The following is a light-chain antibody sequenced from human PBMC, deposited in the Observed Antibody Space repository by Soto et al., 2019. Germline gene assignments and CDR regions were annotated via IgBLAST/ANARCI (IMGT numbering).Light chain of an antibody. J-gene: IGLJ2*01. CDR3: QSYDSSLSVV. CDR2: GNS. Sequence: QPVLTQPPSVSGAPGQRVTISCTGSSSNIGAGYDVHWYQQLPGTAPKLLIYGNSNRPSGVPDRFSCSKSGTSASLAITGLQAEDEADYYCQSYDSSLSVVFGGGTKLTVL. CDR1: SSNIGAGYD. V-gene: IGLV1-40*01.